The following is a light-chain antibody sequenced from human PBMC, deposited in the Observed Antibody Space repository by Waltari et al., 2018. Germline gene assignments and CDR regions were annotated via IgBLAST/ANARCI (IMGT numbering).Light chain of an antibody. Sequence: QSALTQPPSASGSPGQSVPIPCPGTSNDVGGDRQVSWYQRHPGKAPKVMIYEVSKRPSGVPDRFSGSKSGNTASLTVSGLQAEDEADYYCASYTGSDNSKIFGGGTKLTVL. CDR3: ASYTGSDNSKI. J-gene: IGLJ2*01. CDR2: EVS. CDR1: SNDVGGDRQ. V-gene: IGLV2-8*01.